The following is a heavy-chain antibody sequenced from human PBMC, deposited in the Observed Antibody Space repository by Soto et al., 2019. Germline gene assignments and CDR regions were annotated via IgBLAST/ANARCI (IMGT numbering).Heavy chain of an antibody. Sequence: ASVKVSCKASGYTFTGYYMHWVRQAPGQGLEWMGWINPNSGGTNYAQKFQGRVTMTRDTSISTAYMELSRLRSDDTAVYYCAREDYYYGSGSGYYGMDVWGQATTVTVSS. CDR1: GYTFTGYY. CDR2: INPNSGGT. J-gene: IGHJ6*02. V-gene: IGHV1-2*02. D-gene: IGHD3-10*01. CDR3: AREDYYYGSGSGYYGMDV.